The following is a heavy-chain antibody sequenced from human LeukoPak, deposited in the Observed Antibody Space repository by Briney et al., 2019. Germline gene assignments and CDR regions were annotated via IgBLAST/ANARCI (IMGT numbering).Heavy chain of an antibody. CDR2: IYYSGST. V-gene: IGHV4-59*01. CDR3: ARGQRSYGLLHDAFDI. CDR1: GGSLSSYY. Sequence: PSETLSLTCTVSGGSLSSYYWSWIRQPPGKGLEWIGYIYYSGSTNYNPSLKSRVTISVDTSKNQFSLKLSSVTAADTAVYYCARGQRSYGLLHDAFDIWGQGTMVTVSS. D-gene: IGHD5-18*01. J-gene: IGHJ3*02.